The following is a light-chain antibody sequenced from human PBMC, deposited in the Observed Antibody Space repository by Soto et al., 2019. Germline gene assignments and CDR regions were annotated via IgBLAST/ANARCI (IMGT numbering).Light chain of an antibody. CDR2: EVS. J-gene: IGLJ3*02. CDR3: SSYTGTSTLV. V-gene: IGLV2-14*01. Sequence: QSALTQPDSVSGSPGQSITISCTGTSNDVGGHNYVSRYQHYPGEAPKLMIYEVSNRPSGVSHRFSGSRSGNTASLTISGLQAEDEADYYCSSYTGTSTLVFGGGTKVTVL. CDR1: SNDVGGHNY.